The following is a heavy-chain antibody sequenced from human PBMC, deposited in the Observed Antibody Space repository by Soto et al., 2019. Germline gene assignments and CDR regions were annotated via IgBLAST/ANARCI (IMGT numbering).Heavy chain of an antibody. Sequence: GGSLRLSCAASGFTFSSYEMNWVRQAPGKGLEWVSYISSSGSTIYYADSVKGRFTISRDNAKNSLYLQMNSLRAEDTAVYYCARDQGDVVVAATGAFDIWGQGTMVTVSS. CDR2: ISSSGSTI. V-gene: IGHV3-48*03. D-gene: IGHD2-15*01. J-gene: IGHJ3*02. CDR3: ARDQGDVVVAATGAFDI. CDR1: GFTFSSYE.